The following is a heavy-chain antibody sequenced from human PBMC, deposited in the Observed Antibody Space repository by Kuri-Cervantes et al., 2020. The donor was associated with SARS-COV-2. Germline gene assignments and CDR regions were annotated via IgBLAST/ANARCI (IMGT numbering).Heavy chain of an antibody. V-gene: IGHV3-30*03. CDR3: AREGITAAGRDFDY. D-gene: IGHD6-25*01. CDR2: ISYDGNIR. CDR1: GFTFSSYG. Sequence: GESLKISCAASGFTFSSYGMHWVRQAPGKGLEWVSIISYDGNIRYYADSVKGRFTISRDNSKSTLYLQMNSLRAEDTALYFCAREGITAAGRDFDYWGQGTLVTVSS. J-gene: IGHJ4*02.